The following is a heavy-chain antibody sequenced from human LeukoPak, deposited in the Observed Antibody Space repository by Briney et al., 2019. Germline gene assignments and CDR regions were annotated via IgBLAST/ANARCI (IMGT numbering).Heavy chain of an antibody. CDR1: GYTFTAYF. V-gene: IGHV1-2*06. D-gene: IGHD3-3*01. CDR3: AKESSFGFDY. J-gene: IGHJ4*02. CDR2: INPDSGGT. Sequence: ASVQVSCKASGYTFTAYFMHWVRQAPGQGLEWMGRINPDSGGTSYAQKFQGRVTMTRDTSISTAYMELSSLRSDDTAVYYCAKESSFGFDYWSQGTLVTVSS.